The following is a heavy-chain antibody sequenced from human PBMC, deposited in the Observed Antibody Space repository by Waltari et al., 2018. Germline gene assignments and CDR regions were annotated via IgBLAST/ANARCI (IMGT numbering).Heavy chain of an antibody. Sequence: GGLRPPPGQVREWFGTTSYSGATSSSPSLKSRVTISRDTSKNQLSLRLGSVTAADTAVYYCATYIGASVGTAAYDVWGQGTMVTVSA. CDR3: ATYIGASVGTAAYDV. V-gene: IGHV4-39*01. D-gene: IGHD5-12*01. J-gene: IGHJ3*01. CDR2: TSYSGAT.